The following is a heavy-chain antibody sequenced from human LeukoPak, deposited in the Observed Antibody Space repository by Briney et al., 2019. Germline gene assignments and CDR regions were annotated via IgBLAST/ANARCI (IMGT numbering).Heavy chain of an antibody. V-gene: IGHV4-61*01. J-gene: IGHJ4*02. CDR2: IYYSGST. CDR1: GGSVSSGSYY. D-gene: IGHD5-12*01. CDR3: ARAPYSGYDSGFDY. Sequence: SETLSLTCTVSGGSVSSGSYYWSWIRQPPGKGLEWIGYIYYSGSTYYNPSLKSRVTISVDTSKNQFSLKLTSVTAADTAVYYCARAPYSGYDSGFDYWGQGTLVTVSS.